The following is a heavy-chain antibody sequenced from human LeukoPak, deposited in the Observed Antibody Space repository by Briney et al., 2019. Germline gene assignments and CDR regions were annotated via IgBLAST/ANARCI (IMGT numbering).Heavy chain of an antibody. Sequence: TGGSLRLSCAASGFTFSSYSMSWVRQAPGKGLEWVSSISSSSSYIYYADSVKGRFTISRDNAKNSLYLQMNSLRAEDTAVYYCARDSSPITIFGVVELDPWGQGTLVTVSS. CDR3: ARDSSPITIFGVVELDP. J-gene: IGHJ5*02. CDR1: GFTFSSYS. D-gene: IGHD3-3*01. CDR2: ISSSSSYI. V-gene: IGHV3-21*01.